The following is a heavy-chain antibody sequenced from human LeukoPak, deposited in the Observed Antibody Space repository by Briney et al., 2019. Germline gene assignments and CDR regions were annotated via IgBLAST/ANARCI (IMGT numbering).Heavy chain of an antibody. J-gene: IGHJ6*03. D-gene: IGHD6-13*01. Sequence: GGSLRLSCAASGFTFSTYEMNWVRQAPGKGLEWVSYISSSGSTIYYADSVKGRFTISRDNAKNSLYLQMNSLRAEDTAVYYCARETYSRSWYFYYYQYMEVWGKGTTVTISS. V-gene: IGHV3-48*03. CDR2: ISSSGSTI. CDR3: ARETYSRSWYFYYYQYMEV. CDR1: GFTFSTYE.